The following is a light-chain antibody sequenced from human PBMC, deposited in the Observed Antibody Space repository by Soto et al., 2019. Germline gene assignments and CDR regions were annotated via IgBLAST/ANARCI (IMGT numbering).Light chain of an antibody. J-gene: IGLJ2*01. V-gene: IGLV2-14*01. CDR3: SSYTAINTVT. CDR2: EVT. CDR1: SSDVGAYNY. Sequence: QSALTQPASVSGSPGQSITISCTGTSSDVGAYNYVSWYQQHPGKGPKLIIYEVTTRPSGVSFRFSGSKSGNTASLTISGLQAEDEADYYCSSYTAINTVTFGGGTKLTVL.